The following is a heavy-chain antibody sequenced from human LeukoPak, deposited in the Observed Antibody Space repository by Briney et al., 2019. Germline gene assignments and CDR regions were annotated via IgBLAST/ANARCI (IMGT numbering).Heavy chain of an antibody. Sequence: GGSLRLSCAASGFTFSSYSMNWVRQAPGKGLEWVSYISSSISTVYYTDSVKGRFTISRDNAKNSLYLQMNSLRVEDTAVYYCARVGSSGWAYAFDIWGQGTMVTVSS. CDR2: ISSSISTV. D-gene: IGHD6-19*01. V-gene: IGHV3-48*04. CDR1: GFTFSSYS. J-gene: IGHJ3*02. CDR3: ARVGSSGWAYAFDI.